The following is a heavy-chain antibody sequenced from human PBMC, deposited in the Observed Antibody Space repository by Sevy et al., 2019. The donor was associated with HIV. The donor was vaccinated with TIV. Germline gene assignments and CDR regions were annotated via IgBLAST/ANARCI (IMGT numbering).Heavy chain of an antibody. J-gene: IGHJ4*02. D-gene: IGHD3-16*01. Sequence: GESLKISCEASGYSFSNYWIGWVRQKPGKGLEWMAIVFPGDSDTRYNPSFQGQVTISADRSVTTAYLQWTSLKASDSAIYFCARQGQYYVTLPGFYSLGEFAYFDFWGQGTLVTVSS. CDR1: GYSFSNYW. CDR3: ARQGQYYVTLPGFYSLGEFAYFDF. CDR2: VFPGDSDT. V-gene: IGHV5-51*01.